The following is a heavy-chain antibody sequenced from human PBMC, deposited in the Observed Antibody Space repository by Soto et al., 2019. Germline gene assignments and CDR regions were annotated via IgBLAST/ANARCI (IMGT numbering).Heavy chain of an antibody. CDR1: CGSVRSRNW. CDR3: ASHDGRFFES. J-gene: IGHJ4*02. CDR2: ISQSGTA. D-gene: IGHD3-16*01. V-gene: IGHV4-4*02. Sequence: QVQLQESGPGLVKPSETLSLTCAVSCGSVRSRNWWSWVRQPPGKGLEWIGQISQSGTANYNPSLECRVTISVDKSKNQFSLILRCVTAADTAVYFCASHDGRFFESWGQGILVTVPS.